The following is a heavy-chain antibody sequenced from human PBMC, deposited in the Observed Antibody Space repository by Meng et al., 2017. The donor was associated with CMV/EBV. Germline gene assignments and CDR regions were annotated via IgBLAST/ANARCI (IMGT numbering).Heavy chain of an antibody. V-gene: IGHV1-69*10. CDR1: GGTFSSYA. D-gene: IGHD4-23*01. CDR3: ARAWTTVVTPPDY. CDR2: IIPILGIA. J-gene: IGHJ4*02. Sequence: SVKVSCKASGGTFSSYAISWVRQALGQGLEWMGGIIPILGIANYAQKFQGRVTITADKSTSTAYMELSSLRSEDTAVYYCARAWTTVVTPPDYWGQGTLVTVSS.